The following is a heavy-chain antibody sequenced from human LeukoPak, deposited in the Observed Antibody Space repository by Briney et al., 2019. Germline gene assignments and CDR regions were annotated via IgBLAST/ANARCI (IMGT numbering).Heavy chain of an antibody. Sequence: PGGSLRLSCAASGFTFSTYAMSWVRQAPGKGLEWVSGISGSGGSTYYADSVKGRFTISRDISKNTLYLRMNSLRAEDTAVYYCAKGVGRVVAFGDAFDIWGQGTMVTVSS. V-gene: IGHV3-23*01. CDR1: GFTFSTYA. J-gene: IGHJ3*02. D-gene: IGHD3-22*01. CDR2: ISGSGGST. CDR3: AKGVGRVVAFGDAFDI.